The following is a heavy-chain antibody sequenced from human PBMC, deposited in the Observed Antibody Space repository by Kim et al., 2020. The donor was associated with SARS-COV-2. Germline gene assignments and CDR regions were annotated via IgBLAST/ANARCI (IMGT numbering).Heavy chain of an antibody. Sequence: GGSLRLSCAASGFTFSSYAMSWVRQAPGKGLEWVSVIYSGGSSTYYADSVKGRFTISRDNSKNTLYLQMNSLRAEDTAVYYCAKGDYGDSYWYFDLWGRGTLVTVSS. CDR2: IYSGGSST. J-gene: IGHJ2*01. CDR3: AKGDYGDSYWYFDL. CDR1: GFTFSSYA. D-gene: IGHD4-17*01. V-gene: IGHV3-23*03.